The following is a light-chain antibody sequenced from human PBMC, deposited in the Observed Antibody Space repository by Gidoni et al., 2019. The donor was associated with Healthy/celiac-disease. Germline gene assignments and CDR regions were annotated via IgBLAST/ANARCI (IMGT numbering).Light chain of an antibody. CDR1: QSVSSSY. CDR2: GAS. V-gene: IGKV3-20*01. J-gene: IGKJ1*01. CDR3: QQYGSSLWT. Sequence: IVLTQSPGTLSLSPGERATLSCRASQSVSSSYLAWYQQKPGQAPRLLIYGASSRATGIPDRFSGSGSGTDVTLTISRLEPEDCAVYYCQQYGSSLWTFGQGTKVEIK.